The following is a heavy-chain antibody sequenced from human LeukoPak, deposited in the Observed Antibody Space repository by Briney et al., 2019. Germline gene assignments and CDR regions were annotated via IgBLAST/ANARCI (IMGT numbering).Heavy chain of an antibody. V-gene: IGHV3-23*01. CDR3: VKEGPLRRTDFDY. J-gene: IGHJ4*02. Sequence: GGSLRLSCSASGFTFSSCAMSWVRKTPGKGLDWVSGISGSGDEAYYADSVKGRFTISRDNSKSTLYLQMNSLRAGDTAVYYCVKEGPLRRTDFDYWAQGTLVTVSS. CDR1: GFTFSSCA. CDR2: ISGSGDEA.